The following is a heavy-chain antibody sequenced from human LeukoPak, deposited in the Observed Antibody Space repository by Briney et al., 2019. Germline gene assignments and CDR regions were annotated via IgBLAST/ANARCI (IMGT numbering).Heavy chain of an antibody. J-gene: IGHJ6*04. Sequence: GGSLRLSCAASGFTFSSYSMNWVRQAPGKGLEWVSYISSSSSTTYYSDSVKGRFTISRDNAKNSLYLQMNSLRAEDTAVYYCAELGITMIGGVWGKGTTVTISS. D-gene: IGHD3-10*02. V-gene: IGHV3-48*04. CDR2: ISSSSSTT. CDR1: GFTFSSYS. CDR3: AELGITMIGGV.